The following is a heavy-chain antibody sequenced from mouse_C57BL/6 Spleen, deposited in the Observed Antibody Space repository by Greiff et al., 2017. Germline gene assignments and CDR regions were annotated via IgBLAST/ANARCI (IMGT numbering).Heavy chain of an antibody. CDR3: ARGGTHYGYDGNYLDY. CDR2: IYPRSGNT. CDR1: GYTFTSYG. Sequence: QVQLQQSGAELARPGASVKLSCKASGYTFTSYGISWVQQRTGQGLEWIGEIYPRSGNTYYNEKFKGKATLTADKSSSTSYMGLRSLTSEDSAVYFCARGGTHYGYDGNYLDYWGQGTTLTVSS. D-gene: IGHD2-2*01. J-gene: IGHJ2*01. V-gene: IGHV1-81*01.